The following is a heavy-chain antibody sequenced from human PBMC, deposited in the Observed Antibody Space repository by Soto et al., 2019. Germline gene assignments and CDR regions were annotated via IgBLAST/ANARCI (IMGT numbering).Heavy chain of an antibody. CDR3: ARARDFGAARYYYDLDV. CDR1: GGSISSYY. J-gene: IGHJ6*02. V-gene: IGHV4-4*07. D-gene: IGHD2-21*01. CDR2: IYTSGST. Sequence: SETLSLTCTVSGGSISSYYWSWIRQPAGKGLEWIGRIYTSGSTNYNPSLKSRVTMSVDTSKNQFSLKLSSVTAADTAVYYCARARDFGAARYYYDLDVWGQGTTVTVSS.